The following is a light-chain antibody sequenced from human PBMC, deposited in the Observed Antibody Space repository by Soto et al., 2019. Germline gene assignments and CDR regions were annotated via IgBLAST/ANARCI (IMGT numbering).Light chain of an antibody. CDR1: QSVSSY. CDR2: DAS. CDR3: QQYGGSPIT. J-gene: IGKJ5*01. V-gene: IGKV3-11*01. Sequence: EIVLTQSPATLSLSPGERATLSCRASQSVSSYLAWYKQKPGQAPRIXIYDASIRATGIPARFSGSGSGTEFTLTISRLEPEDFELYYCQQYGGSPITFGLGTRLEIK.